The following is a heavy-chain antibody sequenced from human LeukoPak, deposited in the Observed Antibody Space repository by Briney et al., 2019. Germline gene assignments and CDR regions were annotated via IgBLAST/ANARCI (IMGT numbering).Heavy chain of an antibody. D-gene: IGHD3-22*01. V-gene: IGHV3-23*01. J-gene: IGHJ6*03. CDR2: ISGSGGST. CDR1: GFTFSSYG. Sequence: PGGSLRLSCAASGFTFSSYGMSWVRQAPGKGLEWVSAISGSGGSTYYADSVKGRFTISRDNSKNTLYLQMNSLRAEDTAVYYCAKDLGYYYDSSGFVYYYYYYMDVWGKGTTVTISS. CDR3: AKDLGYYYDSSGFVYYYYYYMDV.